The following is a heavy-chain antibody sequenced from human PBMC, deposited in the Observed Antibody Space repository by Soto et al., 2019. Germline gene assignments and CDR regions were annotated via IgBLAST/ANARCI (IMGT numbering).Heavy chain of an antibody. V-gene: IGHV4-31*03. CDR3: ARLIPYYFDY. CDR2: IYYSGST. D-gene: IGHD2-21*01. Sequence: PAETLSLTCTVSGGSISSGGYYWSWIRQHPGKGLEWIGYIYYSGSTYYNPSLKSRVTISVDTSKNQFSLKLSSVTAADTAAYYCARLIPYYFDYWGQGTLVTVSS. J-gene: IGHJ4*02. CDR1: GGSISSGGYY.